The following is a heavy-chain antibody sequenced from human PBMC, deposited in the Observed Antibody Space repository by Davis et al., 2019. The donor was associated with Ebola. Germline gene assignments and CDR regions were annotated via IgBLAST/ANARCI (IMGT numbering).Heavy chain of an antibody. CDR1: GGSFSGYY. D-gene: IGHD3-10*01. CDR2: INHSGST. Sequence: PSETLSLTCAVYGGSFSGYYWSWIRQPPGKGLEWIGEINHSGSTNYNPSLKSRVTISVDTSKNQFSLKLSSVTAADTAVYYCARSMVPPSGFDPWGQGTLVTVSS. J-gene: IGHJ5*02. V-gene: IGHV4-34*01. CDR3: ARSMVPPSGFDP.